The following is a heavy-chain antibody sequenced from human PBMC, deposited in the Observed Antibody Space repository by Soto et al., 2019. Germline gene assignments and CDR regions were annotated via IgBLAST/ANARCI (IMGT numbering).Heavy chain of an antibody. V-gene: IGHV3-33*01. CDR1: GFTFSSYG. CDR2: IWYDGSNK. D-gene: IGHD3-16*01. J-gene: IGHJ3*02. CDR3: ARRWGYDAFDI. Sequence: QVQLVESGGGVVQPGRSLRLSCAGSGFTFSSYGMHWVRQAPGKGLEWVAVIWYDGSNKYYADSVKGRFTISRDNSKNTLYLQMNSLRAEDTAVYYCARRWGYDAFDIWGQGTMVTVSS.